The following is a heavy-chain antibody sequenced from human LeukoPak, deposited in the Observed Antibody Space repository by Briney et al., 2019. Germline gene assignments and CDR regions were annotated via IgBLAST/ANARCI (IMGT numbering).Heavy chain of an antibody. CDR2: IYYSGTT. J-gene: IGHJ4*02. D-gene: IGHD2-2*01. Sequence: PSETLSLTCSVSGGSISGYYWSWIRQPPGKGLEWIGYIYYSGTTSYNPSLKSRVTISVDASKNQFSLKLTSVTAADTAVYYCATYCSSNRCYFDYWGQGTRVTVSS. CDR1: GGSISGYY. V-gene: IGHV4-59*08. CDR3: ATYCSSNRCYFDY.